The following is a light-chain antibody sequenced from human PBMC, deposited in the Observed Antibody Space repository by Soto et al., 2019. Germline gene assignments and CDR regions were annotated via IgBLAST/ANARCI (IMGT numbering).Light chain of an antibody. V-gene: IGLV2-8*01. CDR1: SSDVGGYNY. J-gene: IGLJ1*01. CDR3: SSYAGIFYV. Sequence: QCVLTQPPSASGSPGQSVTISCTGTSSDVGGYNYVSWYQQHPGKAPKLMIYEVSKRPSGVPDRFSGSKSGNTASLTVSGLQAEDEADYYCSSYAGIFYVFGTGTKVTVL. CDR2: EVS.